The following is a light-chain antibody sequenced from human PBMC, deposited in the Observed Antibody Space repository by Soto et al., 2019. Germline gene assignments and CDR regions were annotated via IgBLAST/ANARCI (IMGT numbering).Light chain of an antibody. Sequence: AIQLTQSPSSLSASVGDRVTLTCRASQGISSALAWYQQKPGKAPKLLIYDASSLESGVPSRFSGSGSGTDFTLTISSLPPEDFAAYYCQHFNRYPPTFGQGTRLEIK. V-gene: IGKV1-13*02. CDR2: DAS. CDR1: QGISSA. CDR3: QHFNRYPPT. J-gene: IGKJ5*01.